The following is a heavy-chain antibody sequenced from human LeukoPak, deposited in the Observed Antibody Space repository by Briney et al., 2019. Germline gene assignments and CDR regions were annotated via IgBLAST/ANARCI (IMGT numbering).Heavy chain of an antibody. Sequence: ASVKVSCKASGYTFTSYGISWVRQAPAQGLEWMGWISAYNGNTNYAQNLQGRVTMTTDTSTSTAYMELRSLRSDDTAVYYCARNSSGWYDPNYFDYWGRGTLVTVSS. J-gene: IGHJ4*02. CDR3: ARNSSGWYDPNYFDY. CDR2: ISAYNGNT. V-gene: IGHV1-18*01. CDR1: GYTFTSYG. D-gene: IGHD6-19*01.